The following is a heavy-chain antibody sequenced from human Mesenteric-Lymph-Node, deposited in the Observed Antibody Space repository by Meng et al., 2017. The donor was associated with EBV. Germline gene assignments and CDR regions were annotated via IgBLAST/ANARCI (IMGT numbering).Heavy chain of an antibody. V-gene: IGHV3-21*01. D-gene: IGHD4-17*01. CDR1: GFTFSGHT. CDR2: ITSSSSYI. Sequence: EGRLVEAGGGLVKPGGSLRLSCAASGFTFSGHTLNWVRQTPGKGLEWVSSITSSSSYIYYADSVKGRFTISRDNAKNSLYLQMNSLRAEDTAIYYCASTDFDYWGQGTLVTVSS. CDR3: ASTDFDY. J-gene: IGHJ4*02.